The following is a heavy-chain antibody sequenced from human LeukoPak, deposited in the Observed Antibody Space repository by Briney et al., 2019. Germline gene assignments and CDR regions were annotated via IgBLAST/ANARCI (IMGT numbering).Heavy chain of an antibody. CDR2: VSAHESGK. CDR1: GFSFDKFG. D-gene: IGHD1-26*01. Sequence: GGSLRLSCVPSGFSFDKFGMHWVRQAPGKGLEYVSSVSAHESGKHYTRSVRGRFSISRDNSKNTMYLQLGNLRPDDMGIYYCASLDRSEIPWGPGTLVTVSS. J-gene: IGHJ5*02. CDR3: ASLDRSEIP. V-gene: IGHV3-64*01.